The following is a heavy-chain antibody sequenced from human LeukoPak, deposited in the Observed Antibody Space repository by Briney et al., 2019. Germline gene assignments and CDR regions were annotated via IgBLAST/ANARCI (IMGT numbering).Heavy chain of an antibody. CDR2: ISGSGTNT. CDR1: GFTFSSYA. Sequence: GGSLRLSCAASGFTFSSYAMHWVRQAPGKGLEWVSAISGSGTNTYYADSVKGRFTISRDNSKNSLYLQMNSLRAEDTAVYYCAKGRSGSYWPGFDYWGQGTLVTVSS. J-gene: IGHJ4*02. CDR3: AKGRSGSYWPGFDY. D-gene: IGHD1-26*01. V-gene: IGHV3-23*01.